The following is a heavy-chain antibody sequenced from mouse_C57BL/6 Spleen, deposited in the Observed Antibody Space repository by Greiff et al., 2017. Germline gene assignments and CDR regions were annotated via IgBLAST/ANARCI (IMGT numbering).Heavy chain of an antibody. CDR3: ARDRSGYYFDY. V-gene: IGHV5-4*01. Sequence: EVMLVESGGGLVKPGGSLKLSCAASGFTFSSYAMSWVRQTPEKRLEWVATISDGGSYTYYPDNVKGRFTISRDNAKNNLYLQMSHLKSEDTAMDYCARDRSGYYFDYGGQGTTLTVSS. J-gene: IGHJ2*01. D-gene: IGHD1-3*01. CDR1: GFTFSSYA. CDR2: ISDGGSYT.